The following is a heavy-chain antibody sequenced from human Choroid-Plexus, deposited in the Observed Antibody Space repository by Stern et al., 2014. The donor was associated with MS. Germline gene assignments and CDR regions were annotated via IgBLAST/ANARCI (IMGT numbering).Heavy chain of an antibody. CDR2: VSYDGSNK. Sequence: VQLGESGGGVVQPGRPLRLSCVASGFTFGSCAMHWVRQAPAKGLEWGAGVSYDGSNKYYADSVKGRFTISRDNSQNTLYMQMSSLRPEDTAVYYCAKDRQYLTYFFDHWGQGSLVTVSS. CDR1: GFTFGSCA. V-gene: IGHV3-30*18. CDR3: AKDRQYLTYFFDH. J-gene: IGHJ5*02. D-gene: IGHD2/OR15-2a*01.